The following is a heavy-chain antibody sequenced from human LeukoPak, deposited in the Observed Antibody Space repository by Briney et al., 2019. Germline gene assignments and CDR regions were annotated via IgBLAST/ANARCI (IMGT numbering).Heavy chain of an antibody. CDR3: TKDPNGDYIGAFDP. CDR2: ITGGHYTT. CDR1: GFIFSSFA. V-gene: IGHV3-23*01. J-gene: IGHJ5*02. D-gene: IGHD4-17*01. Sequence: GGPLRLSCAASGFIFSSFAMTCVRQAPGKGLEWVSSITGGHYTTYNTDSVKGRFTISRDNAKNTLYLKMNSLRADDTAIYYCTKDPNGDYIGAFDPWGQGTLVTVSS.